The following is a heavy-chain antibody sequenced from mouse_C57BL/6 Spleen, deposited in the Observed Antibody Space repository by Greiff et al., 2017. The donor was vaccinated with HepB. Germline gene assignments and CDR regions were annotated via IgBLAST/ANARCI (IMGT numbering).Heavy chain of an antibody. CDR1: GYTFTDYN. D-gene: IGHD1-1*01. J-gene: IGHJ3*01. Sequence: EVQLQQSGPELVKPGASVKMSCKASGYTFTDYNMHWVKQSHGKSLEWIGYINPNNGGTSYNQKFKGKATLTVNKSSSTAYMELRSLTSEDSAVYYCASPYYDGSSYWFAYWGQGTLVTVSA. V-gene: IGHV1-22*01. CDR2: INPNNGGT. CDR3: ASPYYDGSSYWFAY.